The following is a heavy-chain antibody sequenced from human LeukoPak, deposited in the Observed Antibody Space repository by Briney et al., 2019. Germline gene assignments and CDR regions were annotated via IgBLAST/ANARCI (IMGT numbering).Heavy chain of an antibody. J-gene: IGHJ4*02. CDR2: ISAYSGNT. D-gene: IGHD3-16*01. Sequence: ASVKVSCKASGYTFTNYGIFWVRQAPGQGLEWMGWISAYSGNTNYAQKLQGRVTMTTETSTSTAYMELESLRSEDTVVYYCARAATRTRGIDYWGQGTLVTVSS. V-gene: IGHV1-18*01. CDR3: ARAATRTRGIDY. CDR1: GYTFTNYG.